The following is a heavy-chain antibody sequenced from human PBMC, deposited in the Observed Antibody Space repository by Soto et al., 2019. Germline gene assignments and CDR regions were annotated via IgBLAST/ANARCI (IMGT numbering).Heavy chain of an antibody. Sequence: PSETLSLTCTVSGDSISTISNYWAWIRQPPGKGLEWIGSIYYTGGTYYNPSLKSRVTLFLDTSKNQFSLNLNSVTAADTAVYYCAREGPPIRAHNPPEYFQHWGQGTPVTVSS. CDR1: GDSISTISNY. J-gene: IGHJ1*01. V-gene: IGHV4-39*02. CDR2: IYYTGGT. CDR3: AREGPPIRAHNPPEYFQH.